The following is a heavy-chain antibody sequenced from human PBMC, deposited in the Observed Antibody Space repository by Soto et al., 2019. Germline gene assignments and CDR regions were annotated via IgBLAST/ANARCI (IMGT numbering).Heavy chain of an antibody. V-gene: IGHV3-33*06. Sequence: QVQLVESGGGVVQPGRSLRLSCVASGFTFSSYGMHWVRQAPGKGLEWVAVIWYDGSNKYYADSVKGRFTISRDNSKNTLYLQMNSLRAEDTAVYYCANPGSYSLSFDYWGQGTLVTVSS. D-gene: IGHD3-10*01. CDR3: ANPGSYSLSFDY. CDR2: IWYDGSNK. J-gene: IGHJ4*02. CDR1: GFTFSSYG.